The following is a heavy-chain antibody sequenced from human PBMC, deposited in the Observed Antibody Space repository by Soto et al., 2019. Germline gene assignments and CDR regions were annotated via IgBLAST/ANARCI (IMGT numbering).Heavy chain of an antibody. CDR1: CGVVTAWS. D-gene: IGHD3-9*01. V-gene: IGHV4-34*01. J-gene: IGHJ5*02. CDR2: IKHRGNT. Sequence: SERLYPTSFSFCGVVTAWSCSRICSLSGVGLEMLGKIKHRGNTNYTPSLKSRVTISVDTSKNQFSLKLSSVTAADTAVYYCARDSIPGVLRYLGPKRAGGFDPWGQGTLVTVSS. CDR3: ARDSIPGVLRYLGPKRAGGFDP.